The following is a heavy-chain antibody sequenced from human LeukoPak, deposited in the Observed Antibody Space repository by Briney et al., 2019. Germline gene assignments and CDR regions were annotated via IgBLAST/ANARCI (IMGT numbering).Heavy chain of an antibody. CDR1: GFTFSSFA. J-gene: IGHJ4*02. D-gene: IGHD3-22*01. CDR3: ARALHDSSGYYFDY. V-gene: IGHV3-30*04. CDR2: ISYDGRNK. Sequence: GGSLRLSCAASGFTFSSFAMHWVRQAPGKGLEWVAVISYDGRNKYYADSVKGRFTISRDSAKDSLFLQMNSLRAEDTAVYYCARALHDSSGYYFDYWGQGTLVTVSS.